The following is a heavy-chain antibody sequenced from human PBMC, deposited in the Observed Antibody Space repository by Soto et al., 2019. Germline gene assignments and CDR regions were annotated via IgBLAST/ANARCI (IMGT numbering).Heavy chain of an antibody. D-gene: IGHD1-7*01. Sequence: EMQLLESGGGLVQPGGSLRLSCAASGFTFSSYGMTWVRQAPGKGLEWVSFSSATGAGTYFADSVKGRFTISRDNSKNTLYLQMSSLRADDTAVYYCAKDRRAGGNYGFYSDFWGQAALVIVSS. CDR3: AKDRRAGGNYGFYSDF. V-gene: IGHV3-23*01. CDR2: SSATGAGT. J-gene: IGHJ4*02. CDR1: GFTFSSYG.